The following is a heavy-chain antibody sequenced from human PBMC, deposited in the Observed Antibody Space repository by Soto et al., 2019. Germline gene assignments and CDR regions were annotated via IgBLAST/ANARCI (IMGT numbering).Heavy chain of an antibody. V-gene: IGHV1-18*01. D-gene: IGHD3-10*01. J-gene: IGHJ6*02. Sequence: QVQLVQSGAEVKKPGASVKVSCKASGYTFTSYGISWVRQAPGQGREWMGWISAYNGNTNYAQKLQGRVTMTTDTSTSTAYMELRSLRSDDTAVYYCARLRYYGSGSDGGYYYGMDVWGQGTTVTVSS. CDR1: GYTFTSYG. CDR2: ISAYNGNT. CDR3: ARLRYYGSGSDGGYYYGMDV.